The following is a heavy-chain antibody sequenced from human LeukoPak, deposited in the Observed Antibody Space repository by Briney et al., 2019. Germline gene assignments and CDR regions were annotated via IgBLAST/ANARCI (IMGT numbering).Heavy chain of an antibody. V-gene: IGHV4-34*01. D-gene: IGHD3-10*01. CDR2: IDHSGST. CDR1: GGSFSGYY. CDR3: ARARRGEVDY. Sequence: KPSETLSLTCAVYGGSFSGYYWSWIRQPPGKGLEWIGEIDHSGSTNYNPSLKSRVTISVDTSKNQFSLKLSSVTAADTAVYYCARARRGEVDYWGQGTLVTVSS. J-gene: IGHJ4*02.